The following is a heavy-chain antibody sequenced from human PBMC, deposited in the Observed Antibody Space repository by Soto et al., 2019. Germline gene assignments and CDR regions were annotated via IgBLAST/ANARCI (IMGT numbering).Heavy chain of an antibody. J-gene: IGHJ4*02. V-gene: IGHV3-15*07. D-gene: IGHD6-19*01. CDR2: IKSKTDGGTT. Sequence: EVQLVESGGGLVKPGGSLRLSCAASGFTFSNAWMNWVRQAPGKGLEWVGRIKSKTDGGTTDYAAPVKGRFTISRDDSKNTLYLQMISLKTEDTAVYYCTTSFQAVAVQFDYWGQGTLVTVSS. CDR3: TTSFQAVAVQFDY. CDR1: GFTFSNAW.